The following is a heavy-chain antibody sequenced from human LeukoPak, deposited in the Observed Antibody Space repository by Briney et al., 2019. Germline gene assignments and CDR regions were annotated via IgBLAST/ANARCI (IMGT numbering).Heavy chain of an antibody. J-gene: IGHJ4*02. D-gene: IGHD4-23*01. CDR3: ARFGYGDKVDY. CDR1: GLTVRSSE. V-gene: IGHV3-48*03. CDR2: SIISASTI. Sequence: GRCLRPSCPASGLTVRSSEVSSVRQAPGDWLEWVSFSIISASTIYYADSVKGRFTISRDNTKSSLFLQMNSLRTEDTTLYYCARFGYGDKVDYCGQGTLVTVSS.